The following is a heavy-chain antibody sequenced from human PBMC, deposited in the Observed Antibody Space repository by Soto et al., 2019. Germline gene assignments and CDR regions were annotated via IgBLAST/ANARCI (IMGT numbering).Heavy chain of an antibody. V-gene: IGHV3-7*05. D-gene: IGHD3-9*01. CDR1: GFTFSSYW. CDR2: IKQDGSEK. Sequence: PGGSLRLSCAASGFTFSSYWMSWVRQAPGKGLEWVANIKQDGSEKYYVDSVKGRFTISRDNAKNSLYLQVNSLRAEDTAVYYCARDTNTIFRLVSGMDVWGQGTTVTVSS. J-gene: IGHJ6*02. CDR3: ARDTNTIFRLVSGMDV.